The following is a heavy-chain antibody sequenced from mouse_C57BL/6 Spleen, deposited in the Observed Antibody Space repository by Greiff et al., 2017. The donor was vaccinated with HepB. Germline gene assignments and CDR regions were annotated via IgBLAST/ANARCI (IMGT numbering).Heavy chain of an antibody. J-gene: IGHJ4*01. CDR2: INPNNGGT. D-gene: IGHD1-1*01. V-gene: IGHV1-18*01. Sequence: EVQLKESGPELVKPGASVKIPCKASGYTFTDYNMDWVKQSHGKSLEWIGDINPNNGGTIYNQKFKGKATLTVDKSSSTAYMELRSLTSEDTAVYYCARGVVALYYAMDYWGQGTSVTVSS. CDR3: ARGVVALYYAMDY. CDR1: GYTFTDYN.